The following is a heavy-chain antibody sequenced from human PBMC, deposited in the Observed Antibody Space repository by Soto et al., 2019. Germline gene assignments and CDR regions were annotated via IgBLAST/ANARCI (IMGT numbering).Heavy chain of an antibody. J-gene: IGHJ6*01. CDR2: IYQSGSS. CDR1: GGSISSGGYS. CDR3: ARAHYYYGMDV. V-gene: IGHV4-30-2*01. Sequence: SETLSLTCGVSGGSISSGGYSWNWIRQPPGKGLEWIGYIYQSGSSYYNPSLKSRVTISIDRSKNQFSLKLSSVTAADTAMYYCARAHYYYGMDVWGQGTTVTVSS.